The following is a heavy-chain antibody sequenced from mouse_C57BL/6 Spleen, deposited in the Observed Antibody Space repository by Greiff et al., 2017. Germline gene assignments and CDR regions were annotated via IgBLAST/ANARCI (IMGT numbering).Heavy chain of an antibody. J-gene: IGHJ2*01. D-gene: IGHD1-1*01. V-gene: IGHV5-4*01. CDR1: GFTFSSYA. CDR2: ISDGGSYT. Sequence: EVKLMESGGGLVKPGGSLKLSCAASGFTFSSYAMSWVRQTPEQRLEWVATISDGGSYTYYPDNVKGRFTITRDNAKNNLYLQLSHLTSEDTAMYYCARDHYYGSSDPDYWGQGTTLTVSS. CDR3: ARDHYYGSSDPDY.